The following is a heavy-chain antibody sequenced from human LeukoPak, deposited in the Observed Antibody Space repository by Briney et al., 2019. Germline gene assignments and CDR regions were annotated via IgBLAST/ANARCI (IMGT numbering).Heavy chain of an antibody. V-gene: IGHV3-23*01. D-gene: IGHD3-9*01. J-gene: IGHJ4*02. Sequence: GGSLRLSCAASGFTFSSYAMSWVRQAPGKGREWVSAISGSGGSTYYADSVKGRFTISRDNSKNTLYLQMNSLRAEDTAVYYCAKDSGRLRYFDWSPGPFDYWGQGTLVTVSS. CDR3: AKDSGRLRYFDWSPGPFDY. CDR1: GFTFSSYA. CDR2: ISGSGGST.